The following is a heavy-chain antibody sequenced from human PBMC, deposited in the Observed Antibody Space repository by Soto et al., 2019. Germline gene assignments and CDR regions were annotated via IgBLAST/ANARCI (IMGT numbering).Heavy chain of an antibody. CDR1: GFTFSSYG. CDR3: ARDFDIVVVPVMDV. Sequence: HPGGSLRLSCAASGFTFSSYGMHWVRQAPGKGLEWVAVIWYDGSNKYYADSVKGRFTISRDNSKNTLYLQMNSLRAEDTAVYYCARDFDIVVVPVMDVWGQGTTVTVSS. D-gene: IGHD2-2*01. V-gene: IGHV3-33*01. CDR2: IWYDGSNK. J-gene: IGHJ6*02.